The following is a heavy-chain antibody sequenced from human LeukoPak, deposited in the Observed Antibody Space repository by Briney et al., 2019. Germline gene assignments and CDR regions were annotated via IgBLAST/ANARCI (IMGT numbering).Heavy chain of an antibody. CDR1: GYTFTGYY. D-gene: IGHD5-18*01. Sequence: KPGASVKVSCKASGYTFTGYYMHWVRQAPGQGLEWMGRINPNSGGTNYAQKFQGRVTMTRDTSISTAYMELSRLRSDDTAVYYCARLLERGYSYGDDYWGQGTLVTVSS. J-gene: IGHJ4*02. CDR3: ARLLERGYSYGDDY. V-gene: IGHV1-2*06. CDR2: INPNSGGT.